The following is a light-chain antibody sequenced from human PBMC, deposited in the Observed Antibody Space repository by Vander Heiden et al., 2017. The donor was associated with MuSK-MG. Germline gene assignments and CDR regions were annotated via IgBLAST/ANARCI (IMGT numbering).Light chain of an antibody. CDR2: AAS. J-gene: IGKJ3*01. CDR1: QSISSY. Sequence: DIQMTQSPSSLSASVGDRVTITCRASQSISSYLNWYQQKPGKAPKLLIYAASSLQSGVPPRFSGSGSGKDFTLTISSLQPEDFATYYCQQSYSTLFTCGPGTKVDIK. V-gene: IGKV1-39*01. CDR3: QQSYSTLFT.